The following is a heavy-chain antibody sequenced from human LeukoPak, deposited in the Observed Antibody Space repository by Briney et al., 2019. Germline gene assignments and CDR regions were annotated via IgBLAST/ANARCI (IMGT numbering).Heavy chain of an antibody. J-gene: IGHJ4*02. CDR3: ASPAIGSDDY. V-gene: IGHV3-74*01. D-gene: IGHD2-2*01. CDR2: IQTDGSST. Sequence: GGSLRLSCAASGFTFSSYWMHWVRQAPGKGLVWDSRIQTDGSSTNYADSVKGRFTISRDDAKNTLYLQMNSLRAEDTAVYYCASPAIGSDDYWGQGTLVTVSS. CDR1: GFTFSSYW.